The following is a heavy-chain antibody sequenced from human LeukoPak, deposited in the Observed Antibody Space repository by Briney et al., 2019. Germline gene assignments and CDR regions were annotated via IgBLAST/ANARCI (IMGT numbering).Heavy chain of an antibody. Sequence: GGSLRLSCAASGFTFSSYAMSWVRQAPGKGLEWVSAISGSGGSTYYADSVKGRFTISRDNSKNTLHLQMNSLRAEDTAVYYCAKDDSSGYYFDYWGQGTLVTVSS. V-gene: IGHV3-23*01. D-gene: IGHD3-22*01. J-gene: IGHJ4*02. CDR3: AKDDSSGYYFDY. CDR2: ISGSGGST. CDR1: GFTFSSYA.